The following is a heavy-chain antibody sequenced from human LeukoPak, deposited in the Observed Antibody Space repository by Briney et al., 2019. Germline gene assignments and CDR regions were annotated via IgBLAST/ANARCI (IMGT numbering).Heavy chain of an antibody. CDR1: GFTVSSNY. J-gene: IGHJ6*02. Sequence: GGSLRLSCAASGFTVSSNYMSWVRQAPGKGLEWVSVIYSGGSTYYADSVKGRFTISRDNAKNSLYLQMNSLRAEDTAVYYCARGGANYYGMDVWGQGTTVTVSS. CDR3: ARGGANYYGMDV. D-gene: IGHD1-26*01. CDR2: IYSGGST. V-gene: IGHV3-53*01.